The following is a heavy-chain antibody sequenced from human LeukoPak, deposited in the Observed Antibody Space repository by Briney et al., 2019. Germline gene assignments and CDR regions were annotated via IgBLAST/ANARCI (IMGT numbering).Heavy chain of an antibody. CDR3: ARSITMVRGNMDV. Sequence: SVKVSCKASGGTFSSYAISWVRQAPGQGLEWMGRIIPILGIANYAQKFQGRVTITADKSTSTAYMELSSLRSEDTAVYYCARSITMVRGNMDVWGKGTTVTVSS. J-gene: IGHJ6*03. V-gene: IGHV1-69*04. D-gene: IGHD3-10*01. CDR2: IIPILGIA. CDR1: GGTFSSYA.